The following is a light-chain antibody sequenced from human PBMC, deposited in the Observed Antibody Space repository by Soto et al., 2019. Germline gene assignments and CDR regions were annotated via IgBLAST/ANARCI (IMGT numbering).Light chain of an antibody. Sequence: QLVLTQSPSASGTPGQRITISCSGSGSNIGPNYVYWFQQFPGTAPKLLIYNDDQRPSGVPDRFSGSKSGTSASLGISGLRSEDAADYYCAAWDDSLTGRVFGGGTKLTVL. V-gene: IGLV1-47*02. CDR1: GSNIGPNY. CDR3: AAWDDSLTGRV. CDR2: NDD. J-gene: IGLJ3*02.